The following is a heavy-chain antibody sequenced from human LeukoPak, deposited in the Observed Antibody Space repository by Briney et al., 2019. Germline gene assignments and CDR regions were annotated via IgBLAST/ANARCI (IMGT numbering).Heavy chain of an antibody. D-gene: IGHD6-25*01. CDR2: IDWDDDK. J-gene: IGHJ5*02. V-gene: IGHV2-70*04. CDR1: GFSLSTTGMR. Sequence: SGPALVNPTPTLTLTCTFSGFSLSTTGMRVSWIRQPPVMALEWLARIDWDDDKFYSTSLKTRLTISNDTSKNQVVLTMTNMDPVDTATYYCARWSGDWFDPWGQGTLVTVSS. CDR3: ARWSGDWFDP.